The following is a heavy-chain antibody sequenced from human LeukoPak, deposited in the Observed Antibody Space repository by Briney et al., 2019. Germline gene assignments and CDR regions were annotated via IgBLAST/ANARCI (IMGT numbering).Heavy chain of an antibody. D-gene: IGHD3-16*02. V-gene: IGHV3-74*01. CDR3: AKDGSFYGFSDY. J-gene: IGHJ4*02. CDR1: GFTFSSYW. Sequence: GGSLRLSCGASGFTFSSYWMHWVRQAPGKGLVWISRINSDGSTTSYADSVKGRFTISRDNAKNTLYLQMNSLRAEDTALYYCAKDGSFYGFSDYWGLGTLVTVSS. CDR2: INSDGSTT.